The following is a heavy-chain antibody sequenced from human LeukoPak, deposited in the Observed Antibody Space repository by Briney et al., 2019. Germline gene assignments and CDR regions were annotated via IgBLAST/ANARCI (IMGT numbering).Heavy chain of an antibody. Sequence: SETLSLTCTVSGGSISSYYWSWVRQSPGKGLEWTGYIYYSGNTNYNPSLKSRVTISADTSKNQFSLKMTSVTAADTAIYYCARSFDKSVAGKYYFDYWGQGTLVTVSS. D-gene: IGHD6-19*01. CDR1: GGSISSYY. CDR3: ARSFDKSVAGKYYFDY. J-gene: IGHJ4*02. V-gene: IGHV4-59*01. CDR2: IYYSGNT.